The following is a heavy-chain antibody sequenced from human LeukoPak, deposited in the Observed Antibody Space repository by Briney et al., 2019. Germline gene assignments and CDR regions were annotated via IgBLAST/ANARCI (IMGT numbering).Heavy chain of an antibody. J-gene: IGHJ3*02. Sequence: GGSLRLSCAASGFTFSSYSMNWVRQAPGKGLEWVSSISSSSSYIYYADSVKGRFTISRDNAKNPLYLQMNSLRAEDTAVYYCERDITMVRGVTDAFDIWGQGTMVTVSS. V-gene: IGHV3-21*01. CDR1: GFTFSSYS. CDR3: ERDITMVRGVTDAFDI. CDR2: ISSSSSYI. D-gene: IGHD3-10*01.